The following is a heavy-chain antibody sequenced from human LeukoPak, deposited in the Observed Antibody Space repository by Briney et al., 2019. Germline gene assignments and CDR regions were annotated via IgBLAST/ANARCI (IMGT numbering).Heavy chain of an antibody. V-gene: IGHV3-23*01. CDR3: AKSYSSSWYGTSDY. CDR1: GFTFSGYA. CDR2: ISGSGGST. J-gene: IGHJ4*02. D-gene: IGHD6-13*01. Sequence: PGGSLRLSCAASGFTFSGYAMRWVRQAPGKGLEWVSAISGSGGSTYYADSVKGRFTISRDNSKNTLYLQMNSLRAEDTAVYYCAKSYSSSWYGTSDYWGQGTLVTVSS.